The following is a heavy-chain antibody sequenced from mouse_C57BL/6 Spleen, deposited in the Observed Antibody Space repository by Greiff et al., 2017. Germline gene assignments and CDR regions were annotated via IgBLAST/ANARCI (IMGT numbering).Heavy chain of an antibody. V-gene: IGHV1-64*01. J-gene: IGHJ4*01. Sequence: QVQLQQPGAELVKPGASVKLSCKASGYTFTSYWMHWVKQRPGQGLEWIGMIHPNSCSTNYNEKFKSKATLTVDKSSSTAYMQLSSLTSEDPAVYYCARTTVVARGYAMDYWGQGTSVTVSS. D-gene: IGHD1-1*01. CDR2: IHPNSCST. CDR3: ARTTVVARGYAMDY. CDR1: GYTFTSYW.